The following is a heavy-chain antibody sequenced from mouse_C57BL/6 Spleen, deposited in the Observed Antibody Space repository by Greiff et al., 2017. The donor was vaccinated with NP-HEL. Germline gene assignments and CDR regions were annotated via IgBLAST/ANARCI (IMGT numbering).Heavy chain of an antibody. Sequence: QQPGAELVKPGASVKMSCKASGYTFTSYWITWVKQRPGQGLEWIGDIYPGSGSTNYNEKFKSKATLTVDTSSSTAYMQLSSLTSEDSAVYYCEREGVYYYGSSAYYYAMDYWGQGTSVTVSS. D-gene: IGHD1-1*01. V-gene: IGHV1-55*01. CDR2: IYPGSGST. J-gene: IGHJ4*01. CDR1: GYTFTSYW. CDR3: EREGVYYYGSSAYYYAMDY.